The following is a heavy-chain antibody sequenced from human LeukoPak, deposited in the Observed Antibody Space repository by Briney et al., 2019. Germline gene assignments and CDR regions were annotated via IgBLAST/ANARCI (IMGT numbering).Heavy chain of an antibody. D-gene: IGHD6-19*01. CDR1: GYSFTTYW. CDR2: IDPSDSYT. V-gene: IGHV5-10-1*01. J-gene: IGHJ4*02. Sequence: GESLRISCKGSGYSFTTYWITWVRQMPGKGLEWMGRIDPSDSYTNYSPSFQGHFTISADKSISTAYLQWSSLKAPDTAMYYCTRQRSGWSLDFWGQGTLVTVSS. CDR3: TRQRSGWSLDF.